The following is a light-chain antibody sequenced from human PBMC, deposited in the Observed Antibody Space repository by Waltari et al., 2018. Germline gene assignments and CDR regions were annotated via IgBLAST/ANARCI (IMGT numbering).Light chain of an antibody. CDR2: GAS. Sequence: EIVLTQSPGTLPLSLGERATVSCRASQSVSRALAWYQQKPGPAPRLLIYGASTRATGIPDRFSGSGSGTDFSLTISRLEPDDFAIYYCQHYLRLPVTFGQGTTVEI. CDR3: QHYLRLPVT. CDR1: QSVSRA. J-gene: IGKJ1*01. V-gene: IGKV3-20*01.